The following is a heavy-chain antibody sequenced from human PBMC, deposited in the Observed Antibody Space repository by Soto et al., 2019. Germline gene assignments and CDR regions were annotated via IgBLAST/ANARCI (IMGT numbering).Heavy chain of an antibody. D-gene: IGHD3-22*01. J-gene: IGHJ4*02. Sequence: SGPTLVNPTQTLTLACTFSGFSLSTSGVGVGWIRQPPGKALEWLALIYWDDGKRYSPSLKSRLTITKDTSKNQVVLTMTNMEPVDTATYYCARLYDSSGYYYGLAYYFEYWGQGTLVTVSS. CDR3: ARLYDSSGYYYGLAYYFEY. CDR1: GFSLSTSGVG. V-gene: IGHV2-5*02. CDR2: IYWDDGK.